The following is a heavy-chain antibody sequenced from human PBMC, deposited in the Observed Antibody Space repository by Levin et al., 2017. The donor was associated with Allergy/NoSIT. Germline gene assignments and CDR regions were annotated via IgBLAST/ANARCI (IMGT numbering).Heavy chain of an antibody. CDR3: TYCGGDCYKEYFQH. CDR2: IIPIFGTA. V-gene: IGHV1-69*13. Sequence: SVKVSCKASGGTFSSYAISWVRQAPGQGLEWMGGIIPIFGTANYAQKFQGRVTITADESTSTAYMELSSLRSEDTAVYYCTYCGGDCYKEYFQHWGQGTLVTVSS. D-gene: IGHD2-21*01. J-gene: IGHJ1*01. CDR1: GGTFSSYA.